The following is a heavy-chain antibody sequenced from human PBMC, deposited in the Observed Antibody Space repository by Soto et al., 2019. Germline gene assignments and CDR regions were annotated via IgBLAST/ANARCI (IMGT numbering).Heavy chain of an antibody. CDR1: GGSISSYY. CDR2: IYYSGST. CDR3: ARAPRYYDYVWGSYRPVAWFDP. Sequence: QVQLQESGPGLVKPSETLSLTCTVSGGSISSYYWSWIRQPPGKGLEWIGYIYYSGSTNYNPSLRTRVTITVDTSNNHFSLKLSSVTAADTAVYYCARAPRYYDYVWGSYRPVAWFDPWGQGTLVTVSS. V-gene: IGHV4-59*01. J-gene: IGHJ5*02. D-gene: IGHD3-16*02.